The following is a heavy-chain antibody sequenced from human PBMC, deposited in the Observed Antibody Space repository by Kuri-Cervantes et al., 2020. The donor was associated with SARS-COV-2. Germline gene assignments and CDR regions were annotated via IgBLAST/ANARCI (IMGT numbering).Heavy chain of an antibody. CDR2: ISSSSSYI. Sequence: LSLTCAASGFTFSSYSMNWVRQAPGKGLEWVSSISSSSSYIYYADSVKGRFTISRDNAKNSLYLQMNSLRAEDTAVYYCANVGIAARLGFGYWGQGTLVTVSS. CDR1: GFTFSSYS. J-gene: IGHJ4*02. CDR3: ANVGIAARLGFGY. V-gene: IGHV3-21*01. D-gene: IGHD6-6*01.